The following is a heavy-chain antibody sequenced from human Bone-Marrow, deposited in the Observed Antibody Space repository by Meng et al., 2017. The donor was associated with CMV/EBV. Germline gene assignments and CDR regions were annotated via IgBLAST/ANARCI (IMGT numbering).Heavy chain of an antibody. CDR1: GGSFSGYY. V-gene: IGHV4-34*01. Sequence: SEPLSLTRAVYGGSFSGYYWSWIRQPPGKGLEWIGEINHSGSTNYNPSLKSRVTISVDTSKNQFSLKLSSVTAADTAVYYCARGRDYYDSSGYYYPSFDYWGQGTLVTVSS. CDR2: INHSGST. CDR3: ARGRDYYDSSGYYYPSFDY. J-gene: IGHJ4*02. D-gene: IGHD3-22*01.